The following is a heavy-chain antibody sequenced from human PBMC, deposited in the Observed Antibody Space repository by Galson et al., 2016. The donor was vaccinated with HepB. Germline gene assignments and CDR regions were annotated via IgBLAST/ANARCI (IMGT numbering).Heavy chain of an antibody. D-gene: IGHD5-12*01. CDR1: GFSFSNYA. Sequence: SLRLSCAGSGFSFSNYAMTWVRQAPGQGLEWVSSISGAGASTYSADSVKGRFTISRDNSKSTTFLHMNNLGAEDTAVYYCVTGESRRSGSGYSAFYYYDMDVWGQGTTVAVSS. CDR2: ISGAGAST. CDR3: VTGESRRSGSGYSAFYYYDMDV. J-gene: IGHJ6*02. V-gene: IGHV3-23*01.